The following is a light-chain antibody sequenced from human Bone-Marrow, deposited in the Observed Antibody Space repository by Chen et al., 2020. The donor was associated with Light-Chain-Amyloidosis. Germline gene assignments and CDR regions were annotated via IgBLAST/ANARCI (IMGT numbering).Light chain of an antibody. CDR2: RDT. CDR1: DLPTKY. CDR3: QSADSSGTYEVR. J-gene: IGLJ2*01. V-gene: IGLV3-25*03. Sequence: SYELTQPPSVSVSPGQTARITCSGDDLPTKYAYWYQQKPGQAPVLVIHRDTERPSGISERFSGSSSGTTATLTSSGVKAEDEADYHCQSADSSGTYEVRFGGGTKLTVL.